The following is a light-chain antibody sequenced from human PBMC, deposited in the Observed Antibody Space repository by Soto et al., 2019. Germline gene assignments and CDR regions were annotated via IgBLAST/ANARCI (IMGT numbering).Light chain of an antibody. Sequence: EIVVTQSPGTLSLSPGERATLSCRASQSVSSSYLAWYQQKPGQAPRLLIYGASSRATGIPDRFIGSGSGTDFTLTISRLEPYDFAVYYCHQYGSSLLFTFGPGTKVDIQ. CDR1: QSVSSSY. CDR3: HQYGSSLLFT. J-gene: IGKJ3*01. V-gene: IGKV3-20*01. CDR2: GAS.